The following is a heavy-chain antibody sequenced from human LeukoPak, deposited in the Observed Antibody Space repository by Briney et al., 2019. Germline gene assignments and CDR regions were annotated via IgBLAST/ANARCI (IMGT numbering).Heavy chain of an antibody. CDR2: IYYSGST. Sequence: SETLSLTCTVSGGSISSYYWSWIRQPPGKGLEWIGYIYYSGSTNYNPSLKSRVTISVDTSKNQFSLKLSSVTAADTAVYYCARGMSYYYDSSGYTADNWFDPWGQGTLVTVSS. CDR1: GGSISSYY. V-gene: IGHV4-59*08. D-gene: IGHD3-22*01. CDR3: ARGMSYYYDSSGYTADNWFDP. J-gene: IGHJ5*02.